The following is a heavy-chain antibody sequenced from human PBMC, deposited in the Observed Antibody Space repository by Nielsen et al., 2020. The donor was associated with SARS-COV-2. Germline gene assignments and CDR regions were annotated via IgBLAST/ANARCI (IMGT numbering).Heavy chain of an antibody. D-gene: IGHD4-17*01. J-gene: IGHJ5*02. CDR3: ARDVYGDYGGWFDP. CDR2: INSDGNST. V-gene: IGHV3-74*01. Sequence: GESLKISCAASGFTFSSYWMHWVRQAPGKGLVWVSRINSDGNSTSYADSVKGRFTISRDNAKNTLYLQMNSLRAEDTAVYYCARDVYGDYGGWFDPWGQGTLVTVSS. CDR1: GFTFSSYW.